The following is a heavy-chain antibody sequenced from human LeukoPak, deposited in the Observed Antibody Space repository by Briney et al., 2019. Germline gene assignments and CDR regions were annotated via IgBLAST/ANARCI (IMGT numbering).Heavy chain of an antibody. CDR2: IHYSGSA. CDR3: ARERGSNYYDSRGYSDAFDI. V-gene: IGHV4-31*03. Sequence: SQTLSLTCTVSGGSIRSGAYFWSWIRQRPGKGLEWIGYIHYSGSAYYNPSLKSRITVSVDTTKNQFSLKLSSVTVADTAVYYCARERGSNYYDSRGYSDAFDIWGQGTMVTVSS. CDR1: GGSIRSGAYF. J-gene: IGHJ3*02. D-gene: IGHD3-22*01.